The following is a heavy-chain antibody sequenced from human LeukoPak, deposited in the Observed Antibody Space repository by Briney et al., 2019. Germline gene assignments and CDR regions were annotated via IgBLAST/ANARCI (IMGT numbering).Heavy chain of an antibody. CDR3: AKDSNYYYYMDV. V-gene: IGHV3-43*01. CDR2: IRWDGGST. CDR1: GFTFDDYT. Sequence: GGSLRLSCAASGFTFDDYTMHWVRQAPGKGLEWVSLIRWDGGSTYYADSVKGRFTISRDNSKNSLYLQMNSLRTEDTALYYCAKDSNYYYYMDVWGKGTTVTVSS. J-gene: IGHJ6*03.